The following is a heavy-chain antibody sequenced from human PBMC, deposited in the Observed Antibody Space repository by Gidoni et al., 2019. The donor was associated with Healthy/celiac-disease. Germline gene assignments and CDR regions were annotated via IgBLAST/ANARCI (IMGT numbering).Heavy chain of an antibody. CDR3: ARDWGSGYHFDY. V-gene: IGHV3-21*01. D-gene: IGHD5-12*01. CDR2: ISSSSSYI. J-gene: IGHJ4*02. Sequence: SFAASGFTFSSYSMNWVRQAPGKGLEWVSSISSSSSYIYYADSVKGRFTISRENAKNALYLQMNSRRAEDTAVYYCARDWGSGYHFDYWGQGTLVTVSS. CDR1: GFTFSSYS.